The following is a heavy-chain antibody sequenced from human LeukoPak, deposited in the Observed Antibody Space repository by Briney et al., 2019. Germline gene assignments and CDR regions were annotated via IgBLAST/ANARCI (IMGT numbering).Heavy chain of an antibody. V-gene: IGHV4-59*01. J-gene: IGHJ4*02. CDR2: IYYSGST. CDR1: GGSISSYY. CDR3: ASGVVTRTEDYFDY. D-gene: IGHD4-23*01. Sequence: KPSETLSLTCTDSGGSISSYYWSWIRQPPGKGLEWIGYIYYSGSTNYNPSLKSRVTISVDTSKNQFSLKLSSVTAADTAVYYCASGVVTRTEDYFDYWGQGTLVTVSS.